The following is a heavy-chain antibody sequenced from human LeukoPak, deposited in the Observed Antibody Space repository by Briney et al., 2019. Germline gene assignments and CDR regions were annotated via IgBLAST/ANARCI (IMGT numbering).Heavy chain of an antibody. V-gene: IGHV3-7*01. Sequence: GGSLRLSCAASGFTFSSYWMSWVRQAPGEGLEWVANIKQDGSEKYYVDSVKGRFTISRDNAKSSLYLQMNSLRAEDTAVYFCATRARHCSSSGYYYSYYMDVWGKGTTVTVSS. D-gene: IGHD6-6*01. CDR2: IKQDGSEK. J-gene: IGHJ6*03. CDR1: GFTFSSYW. CDR3: ATRARHCSSSGYYYSYYMDV.